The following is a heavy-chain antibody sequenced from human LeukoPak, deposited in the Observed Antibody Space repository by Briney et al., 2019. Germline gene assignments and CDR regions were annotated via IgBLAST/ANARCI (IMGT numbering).Heavy chain of an antibody. V-gene: IGHV4-38-2*02. CDR2: FYHGGST. D-gene: IGHD6-13*01. CDR3: ARRRQQLVRYYFDY. J-gene: IGHJ4*02. CDR1: GYSISTGYY. Sequence: SETLSLTCTVSGYSISTGYYWDWIRQPPGQGLEWIGTFYHGGSTYYNPSLKSRVTISVDTSKNQFSLNLTSVTAADTAVYYCARRRQQLVRYYFDYWGQGTLVTVSS.